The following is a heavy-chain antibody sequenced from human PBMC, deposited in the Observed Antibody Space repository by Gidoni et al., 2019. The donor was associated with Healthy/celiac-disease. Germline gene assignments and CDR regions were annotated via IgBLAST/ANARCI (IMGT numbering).Heavy chain of an antibody. CDR3: ARSREKIRFLEWLPMSSYGMDV. J-gene: IGHJ6*02. CDR1: GYTFTSYY. V-gene: IGHV1-46*01. Sequence: QVQLVQSGAAVKKPGASVKVSCKASGYTFTSYYMHWVRQAPGQGLEWMGIINPSGGSTSYAQKFQGRVTMTRDTSTSTVYMELSSLRSEDTAVYYCARSREKIRFLEWLPMSSYGMDVWGQGTTVTVSS. CDR2: INPSGGST. D-gene: IGHD3-3*01.